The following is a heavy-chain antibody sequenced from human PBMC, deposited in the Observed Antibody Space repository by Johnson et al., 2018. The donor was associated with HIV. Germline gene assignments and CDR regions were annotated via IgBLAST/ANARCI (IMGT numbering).Heavy chain of an antibody. D-gene: IGHD2-21*01. CDR1: GFTFSSYD. Sequence: VQVVESGGGLVQPGGSLRLSCAASGFTFSSYDMHWVRQATGKGLEWVSAIGTAGDTYYPGSVKGRFTISRENAKNTLYLQMNSLRAEDTAVYYSASRLWWQAPLDAFDIWGQGTMVTVSS. J-gene: IGHJ3*02. CDR3: ASRLWWQAPLDAFDI. V-gene: IGHV3-13*01. CDR2: IGTAGDT.